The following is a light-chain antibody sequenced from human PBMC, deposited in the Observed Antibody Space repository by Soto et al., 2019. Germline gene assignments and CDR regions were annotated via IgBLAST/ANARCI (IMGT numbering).Light chain of an antibody. J-gene: IGKJ2*01. CDR2: DAS. CDR1: ETVGSNY. V-gene: IGKV3-20*01. Sequence: EVVLTQSPGTLSLSPGERATLSCRASETVGSNYLAWYQQQPGQAPRLLIFDASSRATGIPDRFSGSGSGTEFSLTISRREPEDSAVYFCHHYGYGADTFGQGTKLEI. CDR3: HHYGYGADT.